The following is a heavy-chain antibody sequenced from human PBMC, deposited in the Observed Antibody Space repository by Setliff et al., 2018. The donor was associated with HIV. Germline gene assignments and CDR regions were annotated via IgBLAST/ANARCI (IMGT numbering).Heavy chain of an antibody. Sequence: ASVKVSCKASGYTFISYGITWVRQAPGQGLEWMGWINPYNGNTNYAQKLQGRVTMTRDTFTSTAYMELRSLRSDDTAVYYCARGAARRAAADTPVWFDPWGQGTLVTVTS. D-gene: IGHD6-13*01. CDR2: INPYNGNT. J-gene: IGHJ5*02. CDR1: GYTFISYG. V-gene: IGHV1-18*01. CDR3: ARGAARRAAADTPVWFDP.